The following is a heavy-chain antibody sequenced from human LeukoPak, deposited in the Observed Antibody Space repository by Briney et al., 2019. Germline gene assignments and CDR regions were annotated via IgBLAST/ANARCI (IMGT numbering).Heavy chain of an antibody. V-gene: IGHV3-33*08. Sequence: LSLTCTVSGGSISSDGYYWSWIRQAPGKGLEWVAVIWYDGSNKYYADSVKGRFTISRDNSKNTLYLQMNSLRAEDTAVYYCAREEYGMDVWGQGTTVTVSS. J-gene: IGHJ6*02. CDR1: GGSISSDGYY. CDR2: IWYDGSNK. CDR3: AREEYGMDV.